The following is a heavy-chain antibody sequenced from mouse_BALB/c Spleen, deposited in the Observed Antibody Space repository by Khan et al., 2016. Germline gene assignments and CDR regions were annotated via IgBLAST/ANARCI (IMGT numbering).Heavy chain of an antibody. D-gene: IGHD2-10*01. CDR3: ARSGGSYNGNYFDY. V-gene: IGHV1S137*01. CDR1: GYTFTDYA. Sequence: QVQLQQSGSELVRPGVSVKISCKGSGYTFTDYAMHWVKQSHAKSLEWIGVITTYYGDATYNQKFKGKATMTVDKSSSTAYMELARLTSEDSAIYYCARSGGSYNGNYFDYWGQGTTLTVSS. CDR2: ITTYYGDA. J-gene: IGHJ2*01.